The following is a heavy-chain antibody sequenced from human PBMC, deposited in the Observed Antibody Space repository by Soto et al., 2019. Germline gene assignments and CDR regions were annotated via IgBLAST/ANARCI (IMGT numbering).Heavy chain of an antibody. J-gene: IGHJ3*01. CDR1: GYTFTSYA. CDR3: ALNAFDF. CDR2: INPSDGDT. V-gene: IGHV1-46*01. Sequence: ASVKVSCKASGYTFTSYAMHLVRQAPGQGLEWMGIINPSDGDTSYAQKFQGRVTMTRDTSTTTVYMEVSSLRSEDTAVYYCALNAFDFWGQGTMVTVS.